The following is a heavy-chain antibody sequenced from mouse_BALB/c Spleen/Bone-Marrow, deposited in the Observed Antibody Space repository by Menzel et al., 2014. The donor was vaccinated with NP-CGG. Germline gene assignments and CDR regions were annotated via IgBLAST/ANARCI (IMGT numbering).Heavy chain of an antibody. CDR2: IQSKSNNYAT. Sequence: DVQLQESGGGWAQPKGSLKLSCAASGFTFNTYAINWVRRDPGKGLEWVDRIQSKSNNYATYYADSVKDRFTISRYNSQSMHFLQMNNLKTEDTAMYYCVRGGYAIAYWGQGTSVTVSA. V-gene: IGHV10-1*02. CDR3: VRGGYAIAY. CDR1: GFTFNTYA. J-gene: IGHJ4*01.